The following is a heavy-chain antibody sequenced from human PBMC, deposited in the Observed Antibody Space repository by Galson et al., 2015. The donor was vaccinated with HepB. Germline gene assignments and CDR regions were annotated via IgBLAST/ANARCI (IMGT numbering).Heavy chain of an antibody. CDR3: ARDPLVGHNWFDP. V-gene: IGHV1-18*01. J-gene: IGHJ5*02. CDR2: ISAYNGNT. Sequence: SVKVSCKASGYTFTSYGISWVRQAPGQGLEWMGWISAYNGNTKYSQEFQGRVTITRDTSASTAYMELSSLRSEDTAVYYCARDPLVGHNWFDPWGQGTLVTVSS. CDR1: GYTFTSYG. D-gene: IGHD1-26*01.